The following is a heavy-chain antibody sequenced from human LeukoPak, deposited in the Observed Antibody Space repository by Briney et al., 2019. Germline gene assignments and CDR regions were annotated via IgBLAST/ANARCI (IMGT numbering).Heavy chain of an antibody. J-gene: IGHJ4*02. V-gene: IGHV3-48*02. CDR1: GFTFSSYP. D-gene: IGHD1-26*01. CDR2: ITASGTAM. Sequence: QPGGSLRLSCAASGFTFSSYPMNWVRQAPGKGLEWVSHITASGTAMFYADSVKGRFTISRDNAKNSLYLQMNSLRDEDTAVYYCASSGSYRFDYWGQGTLVTVSS. CDR3: ASSGSYRFDY.